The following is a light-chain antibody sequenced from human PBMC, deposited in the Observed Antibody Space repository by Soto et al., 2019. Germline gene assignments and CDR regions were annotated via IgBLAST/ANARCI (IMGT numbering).Light chain of an antibody. CDR1: QGISSY. Sequence: DIQMTQSPSSLSASVGDRVTITCRASQGISSYLALYQQKPGKAPKLLISAASTLQSGVPSRFSGSGSGTEFTLTISSLQPEDFATYYCQQFNSYPSFGGGTKVDIK. CDR2: AAS. J-gene: IGKJ4*01. CDR3: QQFNSYPS. V-gene: IGKV1-9*01.